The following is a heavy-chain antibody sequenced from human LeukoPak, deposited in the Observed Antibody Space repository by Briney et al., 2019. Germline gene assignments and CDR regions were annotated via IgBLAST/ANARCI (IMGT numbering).Heavy chain of an antibody. CDR3: ARQFCSGGSCYSGDFFDY. Sequence: GGSLRLSCAASGFRFSYYGMNWVRQAPGKGLEWVSYISSSSTTIYHADSVRGRFTISRDNAKNALYLQMNRLRAEDTAVYYCARQFCSGGSCYSGDFFDYRGQGALVTVSS. CDR1: GFRFSYYG. J-gene: IGHJ4*02. D-gene: IGHD2-15*01. V-gene: IGHV3-48*04. CDR2: ISSSSTTI.